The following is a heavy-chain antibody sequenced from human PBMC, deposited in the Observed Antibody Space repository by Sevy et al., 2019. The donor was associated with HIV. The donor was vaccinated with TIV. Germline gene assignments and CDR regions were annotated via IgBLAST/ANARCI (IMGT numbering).Heavy chain of an antibody. D-gene: IGHD3-10*01. CDR3: AKEGDYYGSGSYLDY. V-gene: IGHV3-23*01. J-gene: IGHJ4*02. CDR2: ISGSGGST. CDR1: GFTFSSYA. Sequence: GGSLRLSCAASGFTFSSYAMSWVRQAPGKGLEWVSAISGSGGSTYYADSVKGRFTISRDNSKNTLYLQMNSLRAEDTAVYYSAKEGDYYGSGSYLDYWGQGTLVTVSS.